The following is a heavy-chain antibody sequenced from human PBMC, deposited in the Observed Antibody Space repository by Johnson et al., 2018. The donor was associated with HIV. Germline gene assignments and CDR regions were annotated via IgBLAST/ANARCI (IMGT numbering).Heavy chain of an antibody. CDR3: AKGLTGDSGYEKGGHAFDI. CDR1: GFTFSSYG. Sequence: QVQLVESGGGVVQPGGSLRLSCAASGFTFSSYGMHWVRQAPGKGLEWVAFIRYDGSNKYYTESVKGRFTISRDNSKNTLYLQMNSLRTEDTAVYYCAKGLTGDSGYEKGGHAFDIWGQGTMVTVSS. D-gene: IGHD5-12*01. CDR2: IRYDGSNK. J-gene: IGHJ3*02. V-gene: IGHV3-30*02.